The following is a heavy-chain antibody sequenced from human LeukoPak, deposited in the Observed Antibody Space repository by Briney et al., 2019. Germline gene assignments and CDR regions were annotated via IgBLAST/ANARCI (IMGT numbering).Heavy chain of an antibody. Sequence: ASVKVSCKASGYTFTGYYMHWVRQAPGQGLEWMGRINPNSGGTNYAQTFQGRVTMTRDTSISTAYMALSRLRSDDTAVYFCASISPSYRYVDLWGRSTLVTVSS. CDR1: GYTFTGYY. CDR3: ASISPSYRYVDL. J-gene: IGHJ2*01. V-gene: IGHV1-2*06. CDR2: INPNSGGT.